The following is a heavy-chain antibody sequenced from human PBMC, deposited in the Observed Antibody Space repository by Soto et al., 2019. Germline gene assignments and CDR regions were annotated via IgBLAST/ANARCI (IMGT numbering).Heavy chain of an antibody. D-gene: IGHD3-10*01. CDR1: GGSFSGYY. Sequence: PSETLSLTSAAYGGSFSGYYWSWIRQPPGKGLEWIGEINHSGSTNYNPSLKSRVTISVDTSKDQFSLKLSSVTAADTAVYYCAPGPRHRSTRDRGVLVGYYLGMEVWGQGTTV. CDR3: APGPRHRSTRDRGVLVGYYLGMEV. J-gene: IGHJ6*02. CDR2: INHSGST. V-gene: IGHV4-34*01.